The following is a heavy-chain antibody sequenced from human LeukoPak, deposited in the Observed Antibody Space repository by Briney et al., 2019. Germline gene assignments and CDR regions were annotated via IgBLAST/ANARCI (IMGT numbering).Heavy chain of an antibody. CDR1: GFTISSFS. CDR2: ISTKGGHI. Sequence: GGSLRLSCTASGFTISSFSMNWVRQAQGNGLERESCISTKGGHIYYADSIKGRFTISRYNAENSVYLQMNSLRLEDTAVYFCARERIGRLHSAFDVWGQGTTVTVSS. J-gene: IGHJ3*01. CDR3: ARERIGRLHSAFDV. D-gene: IGHD1-1*01. V-gene: IGHV3-21*06.